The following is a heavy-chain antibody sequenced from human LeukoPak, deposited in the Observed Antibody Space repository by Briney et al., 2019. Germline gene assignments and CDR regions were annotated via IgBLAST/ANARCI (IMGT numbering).Heavy chain of an antibody. J-gene: IGHJ3*02. D-gene: IGHD3-22*01. V-gene: IGHV3-23*01. CDR2: ISGRSDST. CDR3: AKASGYYYDSSGYYLGAFDI. CDR1: GLTFSNYG. Sequence: GGSLRLSCAASGLTFSNYGMNSVRQASGKGLDLVSTISGRSDSTYYADSVKGRFTISKDNSKDTLYLKLNYLRAEDTAVYYCAKASGYYYDSSGYYLGAFDIWGPGTMVTVSS.